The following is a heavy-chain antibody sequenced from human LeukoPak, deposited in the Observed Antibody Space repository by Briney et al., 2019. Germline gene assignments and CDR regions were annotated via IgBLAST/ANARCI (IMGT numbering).Heavy chain of an antibody. CDR3: ARDGFRLGVVGCSGGSCYDY. Sequence: ASVKVSFKASGYTFTIYGISWVRQAPGQGLEWMGWISAYNGNTNYAQKLQGRVTMTTDTSTSTAYMELRSLRSDDTAVYYCARDGFRLGVVGCSGGSCYDYWGQGTLVTVSS. J-gene: IGHJ4*02. V-gene: IGHV1-18*01. CDR1: GYTFTIYG. D-gene: IGHD2-15*01. CDR2: ISAYNGNT.